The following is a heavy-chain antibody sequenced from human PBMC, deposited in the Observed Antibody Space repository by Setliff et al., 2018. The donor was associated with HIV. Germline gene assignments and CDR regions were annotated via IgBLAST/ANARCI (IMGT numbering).Heavy chain of an antibody. D-gene: IGHD3-16*01. CDR1: VFSLSNARMG. J-gene: IGHJ4*02. Sequence: SGPTLVNPTETLTLTCTVSVFSLSNARMGVSWIRQPPGKALEWLAHIFSNDEKSYSTSLKSRLTISKDTSKSQVVLTRTNMDPVDTATYYCARTHYVNLNYFDYWGQGTLVTVSS. CDR2: IFSNDEK. CDR3: ARTHYVNLNYFDY. V-gene: IGHV2-26*01.